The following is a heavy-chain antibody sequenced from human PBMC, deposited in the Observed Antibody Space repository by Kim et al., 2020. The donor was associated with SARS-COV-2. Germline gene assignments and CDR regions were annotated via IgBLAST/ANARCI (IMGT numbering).Heavy chain of an antibody. V-gene: IGHV4-39*01. CDR3: ARLGYYYDSSGYRNRGYYFDY. CDR2: SA. D-gene: IGHD3-22*01. Sequence: SANYHPALKRRVTIAVDTSKNQFSLKLRSVTAADTAVYYCARLGYYYDSSGYRNRGYYFDYWGQGTLVTVSS. J-gene: IGHJ4*02.